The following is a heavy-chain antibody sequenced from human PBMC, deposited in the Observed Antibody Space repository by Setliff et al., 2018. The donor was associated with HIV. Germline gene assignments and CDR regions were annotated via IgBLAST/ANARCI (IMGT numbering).Heavy chain of an antibody. CDR1: GFTFSTYS. Sequence: GGSLRLSCAASGFTFSTYSMNWVRQAPGKGLEWISYLSSGSTTIYYADSVKGRFTISRDSAKNSLYLQMNSLRAEDMALYYCAKGDHTISSSWSPYFDYWGQGTLVTVSS. D-gene: IGHD6-13*01. J-gene: IGHJ4*02. CDR2: LSSGSTTI. V-gene: IGHV3-48*01. CDR3: AKGDHTISSSWSPYFDY.